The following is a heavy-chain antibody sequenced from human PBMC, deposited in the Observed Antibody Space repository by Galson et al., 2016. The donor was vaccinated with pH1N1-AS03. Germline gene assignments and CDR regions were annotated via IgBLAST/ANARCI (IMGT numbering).Heavy chain of an antibody. D-gene: IGHD6-13*01. CDR3: VRGYGHPDY. CDR1: GFKFTTYW. Sequence: QSGAEVKKPGEALKISCKGSGFKFTTYWIGWVRQMPGKGLEWVGIIYPDDSETRYTPSFQGKVTVSADNSINTAYLQWSSLKAADTAMYYCVRGYGHPDYWGQGTLVTVSS. V-gene: IGHV5-51*03. J-gene: IGHJ4*02. CDR2: IYPDDSET.